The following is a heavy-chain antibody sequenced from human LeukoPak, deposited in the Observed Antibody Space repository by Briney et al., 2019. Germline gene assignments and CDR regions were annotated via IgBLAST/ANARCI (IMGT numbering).Heavy chain of an antibody. CDR2: ISGSGGST. V-gene: IGHV3-23*01. CDR1: GFTFSSYA. J-gene: IGHJ5*02. Sequence: GGSLRLSCAASGFTFSSYAMSWVRQAPGKGLEWVSAISGSGGSTYYADSVKGRFTISRDNSKNTLYLQMNGLRAEDTAVYYCAKAEGFLEWFPSWGQGTLVTVSS. CDR3: AKAEGFLEWFPS. D-gene: IGHD3-3*01.